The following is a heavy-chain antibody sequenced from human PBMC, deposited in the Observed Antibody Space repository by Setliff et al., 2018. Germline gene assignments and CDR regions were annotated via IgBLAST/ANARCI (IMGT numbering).Heavy chain of an antibody. J-gene: IGHJ1*01. CDR3: ARASLGKFGSAVEYFHH. V-gene: IGHV3-7*03. CDR2: MKQDGSDK. D-gene: IGHD2-15*01. Sequence: WIRQPPGKGLEWVANMKQDGSDKYYVDSVKGRFTVSRDNAKNSLYLQMSSLRAEDTAVYYCARASLGKFGSAVEYFHHWGQGTLVTVSS.